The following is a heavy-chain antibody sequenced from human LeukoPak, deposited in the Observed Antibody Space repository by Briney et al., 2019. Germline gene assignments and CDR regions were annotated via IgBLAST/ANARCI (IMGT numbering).Heavy chain of an antibody. J-gene: IGHJ4*02. CDR1: GFTFSTYW. D-gene: IGHD4-17*01. Sequence: GGSLRLSCAASGFTFSTYWMHWVRQAPGKGLVWVSRINTDGTSTSYADSVKGRFTIPRDNAKNTLYLQMNSLRAEDTAVYYCARNYGDYDYWGQGTLVTVSS. CDR3: ARNYGDYDY. V-gene: IGHV3-74*01. CDR2: INTDGTST.